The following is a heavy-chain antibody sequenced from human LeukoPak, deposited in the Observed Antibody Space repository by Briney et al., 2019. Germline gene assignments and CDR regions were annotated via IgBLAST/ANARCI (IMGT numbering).Heavy chain of an antibody. CDR3: LRTVSCSSTNCPRDY. CDR2: IYPGDSET. V-gene: IGHV5-51*01. D-gene: IGHD2-2*01. Sequence: GESLKISCMGSGYSLGTYWIGWVRQIPGKGLGWTGIIYPGDSETRYNPSLHGHATTSASKTIRTAYQQSSSLKASDTATYSCLRTVSCSSTNCPRDYWGQGTLVTVS. CDR1: GYSLGTYW. J-gene: IGHJ4*02.